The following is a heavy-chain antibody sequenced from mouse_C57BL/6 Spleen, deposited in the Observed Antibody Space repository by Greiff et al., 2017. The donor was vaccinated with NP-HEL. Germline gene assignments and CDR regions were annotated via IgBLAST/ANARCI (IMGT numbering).Heavy chain of an antibody. CDR1: GFTFSDYG. CDR2: ISSGSSTI. CDR3: AKKEGGSSYAMDY. V-gene: IGHV5-17*01. J-gene: IGHJ4*01. D-gene: IGHD1-1*01. Sequence: EVKLVESGGGLVKPGGSLKLSCAASGFTFSDYGMHWVRQAPEKGLEWVAYISSGSSTIYYADTVKGRFTISRDNAKNTLFLQMTSLRSEDTAMYYCAKKEGGSSYAMDYWGQGTSVTVSS.